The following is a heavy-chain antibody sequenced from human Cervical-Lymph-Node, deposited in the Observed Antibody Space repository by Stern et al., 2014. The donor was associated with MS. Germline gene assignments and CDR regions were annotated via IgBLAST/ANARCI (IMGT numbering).Heavy chain of an antibody. D-gene: IGHD2-21*01. Sequence: EVQLEESGGGLVQPGGSLKLSCAASGFTFSGSAMHWVRQASGKGLEWVGRIRSKANNYATAYAASLRGRFTISRDDSKNTAYLQMNSLKTEDTAVYYCTRRGDDWGQGTLVTVSS. CDR3: TRRGDD. V-gene: IGHV3-73*01. J-gene: IGHJ4*02. CDR1: GFTFSGSA. CDR2: IRSKANNYAT.